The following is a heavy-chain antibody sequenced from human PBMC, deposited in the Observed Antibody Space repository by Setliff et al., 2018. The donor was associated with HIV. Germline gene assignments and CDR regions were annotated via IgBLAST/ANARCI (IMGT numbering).Heavy chain of an antibody. J-gene: IGHJ6*03. V-gene: IGHV5-51*01. CDR2: IYPGDSDT. CDR1: GYDFTYNW. CDR3: ARAGSFDPYYYMDV. Sequence: GESLKISCKGSGYDFTYNWIAWVRKMPGKGLEWMGIIYPGDSDTRYSPSFQGQVTISADKSISTAYLQWSSLKASDTAMYYCARAGSFDPYYYMDVWGKGTTVTVSS. D-gene: IGHD3-10*01.